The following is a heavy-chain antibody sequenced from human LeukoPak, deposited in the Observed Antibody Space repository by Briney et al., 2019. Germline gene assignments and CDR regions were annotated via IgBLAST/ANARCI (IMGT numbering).Heavy chain of an antibody. J-gene: IGHJ6*04. CDR3: AKGRPEGWYYGMDV. Sequence: GGSLRLSCAASGFTVSSNYMTWVRQAPGKGLEWVSTISGSGGSTYYADSVKGRFTISRDNSKNTLYLQMNSLRAEDTAVYYCAKGRPEGWYYGMDVWGKGTTVTVSS. D-gene: IGHD2-15*01. CDR1: GFTVSSNY. V-gene: IGHV3-23*01. CDR2: ISGSGGST.